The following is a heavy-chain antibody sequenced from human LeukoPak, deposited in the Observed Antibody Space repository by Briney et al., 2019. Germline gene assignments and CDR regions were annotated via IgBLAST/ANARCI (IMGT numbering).Heavy chain of an antibody. J-gene: IGHJ3*02. CDR3: ARDQGGYCSSTSCLNAFDI. D-gene: IGHD2-2*03. CDR1: GYTFTSYD. CDR2: MNPNSGNT. V-gene: IGHV1-8*01. Sequence: ASVKVSCKASGYTFTSYDINWVRQATGQGLEWMGWMNPNSGNTGYAQKFQGRVTMTRDTSISTAYIELSSLRSDDTAVYYCARDQGGYCSSTSCLNAFDIWGQGTMVTVFS.